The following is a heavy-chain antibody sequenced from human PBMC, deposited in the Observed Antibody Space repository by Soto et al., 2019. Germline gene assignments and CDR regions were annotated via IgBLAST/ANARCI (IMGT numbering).Heavy chain of an antibody. CDR1: FTFSSYA. V-gene: IGHV3-30-3*01. D-gene: IGHD4-17*01. J-gene: IGHJ4*02. CDR3: ARDAAIMTTVTTFFDY. CDR2: ISYDGSNK. Sequence: FTFSSYAMHWVRQAPGKGLEWVAVISYDGSNKYYADSVKGRFTISRDNSKNTLYLQMNSLRTEDTAVYYCARDAAIMTTVTTFFDYWGQGTLVTVSS.